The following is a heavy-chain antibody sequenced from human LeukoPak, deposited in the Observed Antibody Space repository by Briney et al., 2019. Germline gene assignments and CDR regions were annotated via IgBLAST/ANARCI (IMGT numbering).Heavy chain of an antibody. CDR3: ARDKIDIVVVPAANSYYYYCGMDV. V-gene: IGHV4-34*01. CDR1: GGSFSGYY. J-gene: IGHJ6*02. Sequence: SETLSLTCAVYGGSFSGYYWSWIRQPPGKGLEWIGEINHSGSTNYNPSLKSRVTISVDTSKNQFSLKLSSVTAADTAVYYCARDKIDIVVVPAANSYYYYCGMDVWGQGTTVTVSS. CDR2: INHSGST. D-gene: IGHD2-2*01.